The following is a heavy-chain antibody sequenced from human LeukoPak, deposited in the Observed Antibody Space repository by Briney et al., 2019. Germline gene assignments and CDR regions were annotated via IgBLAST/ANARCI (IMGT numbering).Heavy chain of an antibody. D-gene: IGHD1-7*01. CDR3: ARARSTGTGTTLGNFDY. CDR2: INPNSGGT. Sequence: GASVKVSRKASGYTFTGYYMHWVRQAPGQGLEWMGRINPNSGGTNYAQKFQGRVTMTRDTSISTAYMELSRLRSDDTAVYYCARARSTGTGTTLGNFDYWGQGTLVTVSS. V-gene: IGHV1-2*06. J-gene: IGHJ4*02. CDR1: GYTFTGYY.